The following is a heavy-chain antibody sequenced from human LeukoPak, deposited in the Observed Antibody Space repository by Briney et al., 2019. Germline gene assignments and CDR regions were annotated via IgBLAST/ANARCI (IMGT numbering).Heavy chain of an antibody. CDR2: INPNSGGT. Sequence: ASVKVSCKASGYTFTGYYMHWVRQAPGQGLEWMGWINPNSGGTNYAQKFQGRVTMTRDTSISTAYMELSRLRSDDTAVYYCARDIVLMVYASTPYYYGMGVWGQGTTVTVSS. J-gene: IGHJ6*02. V-gene: IGHV1-2*02. CDR3: ARDIVLMVYASTPYYYGMGV. CDR1: GYTFTGYY. D-gene: IGHD2-8*01.